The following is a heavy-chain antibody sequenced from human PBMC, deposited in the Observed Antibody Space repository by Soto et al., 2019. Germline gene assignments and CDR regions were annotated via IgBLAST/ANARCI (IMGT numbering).Heavy chain of an antibody. J-gene: IGHJ2*01. CDR1: GGSISSGGYY. CDR2: IYYSGST. V-gene: IGHV4-31*03. Sequence: QVQLQESGPGLVKPSQTLSLTCTVSGGSISSGGYYWSWIRQHPGKGLEWIGYIYYSGSTYYNPSLTSRVTISVDTSKNQFSLKLSSVTAADTAVYYCARVPVVVTAMAYWYFDLWGRGTLVTVSS. D-gene: IGHD2-21*02. CDR3: ARVPVVVTAMAYWYFDL.